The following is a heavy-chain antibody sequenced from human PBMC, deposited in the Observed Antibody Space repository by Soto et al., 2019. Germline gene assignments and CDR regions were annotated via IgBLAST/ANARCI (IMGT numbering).Heavy chain of an antibody. D-gene: IGHD2-2*01. V-gene: IGHV4-39*01. CDR2: SYYSGTT. Sequence: QLQLQESGPGLVKPSETLSLTCTVSSASISSSSYTWGWIRQPPGKGLEWIGSSYYSGTTYYNPSLTSRAPVYVESSKYQFSLTVTSVTAAATAVYYCARLHGYCISISFQGHYAMDVWGQGTTVTVSS. CDR1: SASISSSSYT. J-gene: IGHJ6*02. CDR3: ARLHGYCISISFQGHYAMDV.